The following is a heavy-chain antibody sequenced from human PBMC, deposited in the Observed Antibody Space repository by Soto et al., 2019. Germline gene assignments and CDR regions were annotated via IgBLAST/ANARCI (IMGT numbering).Heavy chain of an antibody. Sequence: ASVKVSCKASGYTFTNYYIHWVRQAPGQGLEWMGIINPSGGSTSYAQKFQGRVTMTRDTSTSTVYLELSSLRSEDTAVYYCARDLNWLDPWGQGTLVTVSS. CDR2: INPSGGST. CDR3: ARDLNWLDP. CDR1: GYTFTNYY. J-gene: IGHJ5*02. V-gene: IGHV1-46*01.